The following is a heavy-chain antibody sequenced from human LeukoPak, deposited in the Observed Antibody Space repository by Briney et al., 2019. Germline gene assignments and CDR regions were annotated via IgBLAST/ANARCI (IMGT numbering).Heavy chain of an antibody. D-gene: IGHD6-13*01. J-gene: IGHJ5*02. CDR1: GFTFSSYA. V-gene: IGHV3-23*01. CDR3: AKDPYSSSWYNWFDP. CDR2: ISGSGGST. Sequence: GGSLRLSCAASGFTFSSYAMSWVRQAPGKGLEWVSAISGSGGSTYYADSVKSRFTISRDNSKNTLYLQMNSLRAEDTAVYYCAKDPYSSSWYNWFDPWGQGTLVTVSS.